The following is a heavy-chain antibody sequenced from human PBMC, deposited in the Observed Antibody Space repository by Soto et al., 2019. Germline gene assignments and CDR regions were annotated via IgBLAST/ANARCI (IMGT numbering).Heavy chain of an antibody. CDR3: ASERTFGDNNHNYIDV. Sequence: QVQLVESGGGVVQPGRSLRLSCAASEFTFSRHGMHWVRQAPGKGLQWVGVIWSDGSNEVYADSVKGRFIISRDNSKNILYLQMNSIRAEDTAVYYCASERTFGDNNHNYIDVWGTGITVTFYS. CDR2: IWSDGSNE. V-gene: IGHV3-33*01. J-gene: IGHJ6*03. CDR1: EFTFSRHG. D-gene: IGHD3-10*01.